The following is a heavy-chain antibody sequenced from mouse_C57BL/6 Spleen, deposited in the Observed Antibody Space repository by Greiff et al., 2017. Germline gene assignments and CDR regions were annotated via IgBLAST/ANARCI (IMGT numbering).Heavy chain of an antibody. CDR2: IYPGDGDT. J-gene: IGHJ3*01. D-gene: IGHD1-1*01. CDR1: GYAFSSYW. CDR3: ASDYGSSPAWFAY. V-gene: IGHV1-82*01. Sequence: VKLMESGPELVKPGASVKISCKASGYAFSSYWMNWVKQRPGKGLEWIGRIYPGDGDTNYNGKFKGKATLTADKSSSTAYMQLSSLTSEDSAVYFCASDYGSSPAWFAYWGQGTLVTVSA.